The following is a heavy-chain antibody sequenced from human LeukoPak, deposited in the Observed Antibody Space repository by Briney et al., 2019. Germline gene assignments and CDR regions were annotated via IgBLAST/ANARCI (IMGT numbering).Heavy chain of an antibody. CDR1: AFTFSSYA. CDR2: ISGSGGST. V-gene: IGHV3-23*01. CDR3: AKDSYSSGWPINFDY. J-gene: IGHJ4*02. Sequence: GGSLRLSCAASAFTFSSYAMSWVRQAPGKGLEWVSAISGSGGSTYYADSVKGRFTISRDNSKNTLYLQMNSLRAEDTAVYYCAKDSYSSGWPINFDYWGQGTLVTVSS. D-gene: IGHD6-19*01.